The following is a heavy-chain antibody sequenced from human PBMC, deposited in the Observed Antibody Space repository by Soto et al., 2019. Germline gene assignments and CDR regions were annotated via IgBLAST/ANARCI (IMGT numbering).Heavy chain of an antibody. V-gene: IGHV5-51*01. CDR3: ARLFRGYSGYDLYYYGMDV. CDR2: IYPGDSDT. Sequence: GESLKISCKGSGYSFTSYWIGWVRQMPGKGPEWMGIIYPGDSDTRYSPSFQGQVTISADKSISTAYLQWSSLKASDTAMYYCARLFRGYSGYDLYYYGMDVWGQGTTVTVSS. D-gene: IGHD5-12*01. CDR1: GYSFTSYW. J-gene: IGHJ6*02.